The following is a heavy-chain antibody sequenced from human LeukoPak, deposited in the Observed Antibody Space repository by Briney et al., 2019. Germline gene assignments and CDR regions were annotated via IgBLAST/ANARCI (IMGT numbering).Heavy chain of an antibody. CDR2: ISSSGSYI. CDR1: GFTFSSYS. CDR3: ARVPIYGDYAPFDY. J-gene: IGHJ4*02. D-gene: IGHD4-17*01. Sequence: GGSLRLSCAASGFTFSSYSMNWVRQAPGKGLEWVSSISSSGSYIYYADSVKGRFTISRDNAKNSLYLQMNSLRAEDTAVYYCARVPIYGDYAPFDYWGQGTLVTASS. V-gene: IGHV3-21*01.